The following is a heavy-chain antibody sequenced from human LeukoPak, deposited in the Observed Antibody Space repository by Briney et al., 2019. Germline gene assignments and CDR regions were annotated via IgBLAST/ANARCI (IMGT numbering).Heavy chain of an antibody. Sequence: GASVKVSCKASGYTFTGYYMHWVRRAPGQGLEWMGWINPNSGGTNYAQKFQGRVTMTRDTSISTAYMELSRLRSDDTAVYYCAREMVYYDFWSGYGHYMDVWGKGTTVTVSS. CDR3: AREMVYYDFWSGYGHYMDV. CDR1: GYTFTGYY. CDR2: INPNSGGT. J-gene: IGHJ6*03. D-gene: IGHD3-3*01. V-gene: IGHV1-2*02.